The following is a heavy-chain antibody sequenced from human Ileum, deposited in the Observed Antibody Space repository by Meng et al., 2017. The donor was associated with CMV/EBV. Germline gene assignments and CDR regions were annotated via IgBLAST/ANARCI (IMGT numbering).Heavy chain of an antibody. J-gene: IGHJ6*02. D-gene: IGHD2-21*02. CDR1: GDSYNSYA. CDR2: IIPIFRTT. CDR3: ATAPSGDYEPYYYYGLDV. Sequence: SVKVSCKASGDSYNSYAISWVRQAPGQGLEWMGGIIPIFRTTHYAQRFQGRATITTGESTSTVYMELSSLTSDDTAVYYCATAPSGDYEPYYYYGLDVWGPGTTVTVSS. V-gene: IGHV1-69*05.